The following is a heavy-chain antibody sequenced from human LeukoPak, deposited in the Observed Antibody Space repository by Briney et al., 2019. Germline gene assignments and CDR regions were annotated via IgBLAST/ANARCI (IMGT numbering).Heavy chain of an antibody. Sequence: PGGSLRLSCAASGFTFSSYSMNWVRQAPGKGLEWVSVIYSDGRTYYADSVKGRFTISRDNSKNTLSLQMNSLRGEDAAVYYCAREVPSGMGAFDIWGQGTMVTVSS. J-gene: IGHJ3*02. CDR2: IYSDGRT. CDR3: AREVPSGMGAFDI. D-gene: IGHD2-15*01. V-gene: IGHV3-53*01. CDR1: GFTFSSYS.